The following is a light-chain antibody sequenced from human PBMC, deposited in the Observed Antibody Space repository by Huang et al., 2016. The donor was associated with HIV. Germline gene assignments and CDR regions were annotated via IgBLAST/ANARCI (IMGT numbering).Light chain of an antibody. CDR1: QDIGKH. V-gene: IGKV1-33*01. CDR2: DAS. Sequence: DIQMTQSPSSLSASVGDRVTVTCQASQDIGKHLNWYQHKPGRAPKFLIHDASNLETGVPSRFSGSGSGIHFTFTIRSLQPEDIATYYCQQYDNLSLAFGGGTKVEIK. CDR3: QQYDNLSLA. J-gene: IGKJ4*01.